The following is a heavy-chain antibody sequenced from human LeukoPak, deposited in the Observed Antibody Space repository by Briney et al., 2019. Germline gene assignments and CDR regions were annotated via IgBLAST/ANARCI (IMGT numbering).Heavy chain of an antibody. CDR1: GFTFSSYG. CDR2: ISYDGSNK. D-gene: IGHD3-9*01. J-gene: IGHJ4*02. CDR3: AKSPRVRYFDWSYCDY. V-gene: IGHV3-30*18. Sequence: GGSLRLSCAASGFTFSSYGMHWVRQAPGKGLEWVAVISYDGSNKYYADSVKGRFTISRDNSKNTLYLQMNSLRAEDTAVYYCAKSPRVRYFDWSYCDYWGQGTLVSVSS.